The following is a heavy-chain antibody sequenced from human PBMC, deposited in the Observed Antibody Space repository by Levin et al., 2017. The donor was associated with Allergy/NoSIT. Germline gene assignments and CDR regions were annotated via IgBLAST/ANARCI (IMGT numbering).Heavy chain of an antibody. D-gene: IGHD5-12*01. CDR3: GRDLAKGKWLDY. Sequence: GGSLRLSCAASGFTFSTYGMHWVRQAPGKRLEWVSLILSDGSKEFYADSVKGRFTISRDNSKNTLYLQMNSLRAEDTAVYYCGRDLAKGKWLDYWGRGTLVTVSS. J-gene: IGHJ4*02. CDR2: ILSDGSKE. V-gene: IGHV3-33*01. CDR1: GFTFSTYG.